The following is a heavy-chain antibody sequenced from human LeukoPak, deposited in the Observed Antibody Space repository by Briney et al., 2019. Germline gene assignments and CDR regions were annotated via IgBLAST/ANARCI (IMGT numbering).Heavy chain of an antibody. Sequence: SETLSLTCTVSGGSINSYYWSWIRQPPGKGLEWIGYIHHIGSTNYNPSLNSRVTMSLDTSKNQFSLRLNSVTAADTAVYYCARAGSSWSTGYYFDYWGQGTLVTVSS. V-gene: IGHV4-59*01. CDR3: ARAGSSWSTGYYFDY. J-gene: IGHJ4*02. CDR2: IHHIGST. D-gene: IGHD6-13*01. CDR1: GGSINSYY.